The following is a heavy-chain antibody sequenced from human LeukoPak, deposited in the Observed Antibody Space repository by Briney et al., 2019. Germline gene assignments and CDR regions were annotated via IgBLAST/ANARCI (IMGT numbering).Heavy chain of an antibody. D-gene: IGHD3-9*01. Sequence: GASVKVSCKASGYTFTSYGISWVRQAPGQGLEWMGRIIPILGIANYAQKFQGRVTITADKSTSTAYMELSSLRSEDTAVYYCARASGYDILTGSPFDYWGQGTLVTVSS. CDR3: ARASGYDILTGSPFDY. V-gene: IGHV1-69*04. CDR2: IIPILGIA. J-gene: IGHJ4*02. CDR1: GYTFTSYG.